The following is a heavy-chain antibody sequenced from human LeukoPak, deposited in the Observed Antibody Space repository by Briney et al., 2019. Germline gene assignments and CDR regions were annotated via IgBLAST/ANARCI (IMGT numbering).Heavy chain of an antibody. CDR2: ISAYNGNT. CDR1: GYSFTSYG. V-gene: IGHV1-18*01. D-gene: IGHD4-11*01. CDR3: AREGLQDNWLDP. Sequence: ASVKVSCKASGYSFTSYGTSWVRQAPGQGLEWMGWISAYNGNTNYAQKLQGRVTMTTDTSTSTACMELRSLRSDDTAVYYCAREGLQDNWLDPWGQGTLVTVSS. J-gene: IGHJ5*02.